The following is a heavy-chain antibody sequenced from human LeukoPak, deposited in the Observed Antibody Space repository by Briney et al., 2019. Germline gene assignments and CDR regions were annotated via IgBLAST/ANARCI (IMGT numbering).Heavy chain of an antibody. D-gene: IGHD1-1*01. CDR1: GGSISSYY. CDR3: ARHVMSTGWYFDL. CDR2: IYYSGST. J-gene: IGHJ2*01. Sequence: SETLSLTCTVSGGSISSYYWGWIRQPPGKGLEWIGSIYYSGSTYYNPSLKSRVTISVDTSKNQFSLKMSPVTAADTAVYYCARHVMSTGWYFDLWGRGTLVPVSS. V-gene: IGHV4-39*01.